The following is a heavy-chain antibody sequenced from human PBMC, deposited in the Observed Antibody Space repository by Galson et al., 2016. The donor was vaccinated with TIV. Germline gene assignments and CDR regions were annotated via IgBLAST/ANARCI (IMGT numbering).Heavy chain of an antibody. D-gene: IGHD2-15*01. J-gene: IGHJ6*02. CDR1: GMSFSRDY. CDR2: INYLGAT. V-gene: IGHV4-34*01. Sequence: SETLSLTCAVYGMSFSRDYWAWIRQTPGKGLEWIGEINYLGATNYNPSLKSRVTISVDTSKNQFSLKLTSVTAADTAVYYCARYPPATDLALYYYYGMDVWGQGTTVTVS. CDR3: ARYPPATDLALYYYYGMDV.